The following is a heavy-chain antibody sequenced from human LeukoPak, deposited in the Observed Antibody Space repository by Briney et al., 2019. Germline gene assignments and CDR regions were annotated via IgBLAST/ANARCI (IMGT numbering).Heavy chain of an antibody. Sequence: SETLSLTCTVSGGXISSGGYYWSWIRQHPGKGLEWFGYIYYSGSTYYNPSLKSRVTISVDTSKNQFSLKLSSVTAADTAVYYCARGGAGIQLWFDYWGQGTLVTVSS. CDR1: GGXISSGGYY. CDR3: ARGGAGIQLWFDY. V-gene: IGHV4-31*03. CDR2: IYYSGST. D-gene: IGHD5-18*01. J-gene: IGHJ4*02.